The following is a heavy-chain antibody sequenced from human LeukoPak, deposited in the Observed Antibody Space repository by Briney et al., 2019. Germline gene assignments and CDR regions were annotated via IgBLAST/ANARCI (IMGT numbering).Heavy chain of an antibody. CDR2: IYYSGST. D-gene: IGHD1-1*01. Sequence: SETLSLTCTVSGGSISSYYWGWIRQPPGKGLEWIGYIYYSGSTNYNPSLKSRVTISVDTSKNQFSLKLSSVTAADTAVYYCARHARINDPFFDYWGQGTLVTVSS. CDR3: ARHARINDPFFDY. V-gene: IGHV4-59*08. J-gene: IGHJ4*02. CDR1: GGSISSYY.